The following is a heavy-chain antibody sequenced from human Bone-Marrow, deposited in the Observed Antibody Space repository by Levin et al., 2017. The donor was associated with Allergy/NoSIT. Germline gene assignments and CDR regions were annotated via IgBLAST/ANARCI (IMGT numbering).Heavy chain of an antibody. V-gene: IGHV4-59*01. CDR2: IYYSGST. Sequence: SETLSLTCTVSGGSISRYYWSWIRQPPGKGLEWIGYIYYSGSTNYNPSLKSRVTISVDTSKNQFSLKLSSVTAADTAVYYCARLYDYFHYWGQGTLVTVSS. J-gene: IGHJ4*02. CDR3: ARLYDYFHY. D-gene: IGHD5/OR15-5a*01. CDR1: GGSISRYY.